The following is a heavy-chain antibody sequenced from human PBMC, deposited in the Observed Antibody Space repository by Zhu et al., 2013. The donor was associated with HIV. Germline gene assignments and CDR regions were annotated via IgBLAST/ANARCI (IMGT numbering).Heavy chain of an antibody. J-gene: IGHJ5*02. Sequence: QVQLVQSGAEVKKPGSSVKVSCKASGGTFSSYAISWVRQAPGQGLEWMGGIIPIFGTANYAQKFQGRVTITADESTSTAYMELSSLRSEDTAVYYCARDGIVVVPAAMAHNWFDPWGQGTLVTVSS. V-gene: IGHV1-69*01. CDR3: ARDGIVVVPAAMAHNWFDP. D-gene: IGHD2-2*01. CDR1: GGTFSSYA. CDR2: IIPIFGTA.